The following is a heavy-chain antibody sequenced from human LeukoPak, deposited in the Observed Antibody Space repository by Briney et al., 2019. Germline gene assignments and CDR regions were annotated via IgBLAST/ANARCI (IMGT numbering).Heavy chain of an antibody. J-gene: IGHJ4*02. Sequence: GGSLRLSCAASRFTFSNYGMHWVRQAPGKGLEWVAFIRYDGSSKYHADSVKGRFTISRDNSKNTLYLQMNSLRAEDTAVYYCARSYSGSYFPSLWGQGTLVTVSS. CDR1: RFTFSNYG. CDR3: ARSYSGSYFPSL. CDR2: IRYDGSSK. V-gene: IGHV3-30*02. D-gene: IGHD1-26*01.